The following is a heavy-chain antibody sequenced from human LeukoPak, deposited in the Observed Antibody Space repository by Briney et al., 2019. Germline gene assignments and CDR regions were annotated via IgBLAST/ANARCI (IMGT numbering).Heavy chain of an antibody. D-gene: IGHD3-3*01. J-gene: IGHJ6*03. CDR1: GGSISSYY. CDR3: ARGGSYYDFWSGYYDYYYYMDV. Sequence: SETLSLTCTVSGGSISSYYWSWIRQPPGKGLEWVGYIYYSGSTNYNPSLKSRVTISVDTSKNQFSLRLTSVTAADTAVYYCARGGSYYDFWSGYYDYYYYMDVWGKGTTVTVSS. V-gene: IGHV4-59*01. CDR2: IYYSGST.